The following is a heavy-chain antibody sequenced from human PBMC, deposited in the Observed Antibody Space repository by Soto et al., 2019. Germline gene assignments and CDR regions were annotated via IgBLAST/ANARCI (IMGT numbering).Heavy chain of an antibody. CDR2: INPNSGGT. J-gene: IGHJ6*02. CDR3: ARDAAYGSGRGGMDV. V-gene: IGHV1-2*04. D-gene: IGHD3-10*01. Sequence: QVQLVQSGAEVKKPGASVKVSCKASGYTFTGYYMHWVRQAPGQGLEWMGWINPNSGGTNYAQKLQGWVTRTRDTSISTAYMELSRLRSDDTAVYYCARDAAYGSGRGGMDVWGQGTTVTVSS. CDR1: GYTFTGYY.